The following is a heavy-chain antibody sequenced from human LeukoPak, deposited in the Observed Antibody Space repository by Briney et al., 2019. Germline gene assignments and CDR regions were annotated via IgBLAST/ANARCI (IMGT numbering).Heavy chain of an antibody. V-gene: IGHV3-23*01. D-gene: IGHD3-10*01. CDR3: ARSSGNYTRLDY. CDR2: ISGSGVTT. Sequence: GGSLRLSCAASGFTFSSCAMSWVRQAPGKGLEWVSAISGSGVTTYYADSVKGRFTIFRDNSKNTLHLQMNSLRAEDTAVYYCARSSGNYTRLDYWGQGTLVTVSS. CDR1: GFTFSSCA. J-gene: IGHJ4*02.